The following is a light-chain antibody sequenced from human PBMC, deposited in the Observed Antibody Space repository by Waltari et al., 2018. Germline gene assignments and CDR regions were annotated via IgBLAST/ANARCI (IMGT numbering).Light chain of an antibody. J-gene: IGKJ1*01. V-gene: IGKV2-24*01. CDR1: QSLGHRDWNTY. CDR2: KIS. Sequence: QSLGHRDWNTYLSWLQQRPGQPPRPLIYKISKRFSGVPDRFSGSGAGTNFTLKISRVEAEDVGVYYCTQATQFPRTFGQGTKVEIK. CDR3: TQATQFPRT.